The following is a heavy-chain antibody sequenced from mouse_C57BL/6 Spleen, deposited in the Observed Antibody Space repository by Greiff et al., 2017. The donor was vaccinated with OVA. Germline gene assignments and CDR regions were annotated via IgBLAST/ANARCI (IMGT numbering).Heavy chain of an antibody. Sequence: QVQLQQPGAELVKPGASVKLSCKASGYTFTSYWMYWVKQRPGQGLEWIGMIHPNSGSTNYNEKFKSKATLTVDKSSSTAYMQLSSLTSEDSAVYYCARKLGYAMDYWGQGTSVTVSS. CDR1: GYTFTSYW. J-gene: IGHJ4*01. D-gene: IGHD4-1*01. CDR3: ARKLGYAMDY. CDR2: IHPNSGST. V-gene: IGHV1-64*01.